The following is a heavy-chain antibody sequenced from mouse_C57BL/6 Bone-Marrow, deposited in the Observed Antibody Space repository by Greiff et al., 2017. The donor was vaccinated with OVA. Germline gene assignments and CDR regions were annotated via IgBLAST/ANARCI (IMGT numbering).Heavy chain of an antibody. V-gene: IGHV14-4*01. J-gene: IGHJ1*03. CDR1: GFNIKDDY. CDR3: TTDFLYWYFDV. Sequence: VQLQQPGAELVRPGASVKLSCTASGFNIKDDYMHWVKQRPEQGLEWIGWIDPENGDTEYASKFQGKATITADTSSNTAYLQLSSLTSEDTAVYYCTTDFLYWYFDVWGTGTTVTVSS. CDR2: IDPENGDT.